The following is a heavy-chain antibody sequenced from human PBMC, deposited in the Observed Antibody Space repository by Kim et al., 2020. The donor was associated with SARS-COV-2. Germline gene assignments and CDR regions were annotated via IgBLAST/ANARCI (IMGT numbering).Heavy chain of an antibody. J-gene: IGHJ4*02. Sequence: SLKSRFTIPRDNSKNTLYLQMNSLRAGGTAVYYCARVGHCSSTSCPSDYWGQATLVTVSS. D-gene: IGHD2-2*01. V-gene: IGHV3-30*05. CDR3: ARVGHCSSTSCPSDY.